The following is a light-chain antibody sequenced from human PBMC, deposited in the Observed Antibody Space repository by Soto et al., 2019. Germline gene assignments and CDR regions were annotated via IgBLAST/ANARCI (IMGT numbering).Light chain of an antibody. V-gene: IGKV3-20*01. CDR3: QQYSRSGYG. Sequence: EIVLTQSPGTLSLSPGERATLSCRATQSVSSSYFGWYQHKPGQAPRLLLYGASSRATGIPDRLRGSGSGTDFTHNIGRLQIDDVAVDYCQQYSRSGYGFGQGNKLEFK. CDR2: GAS. J-gene: IGKJ2*03. CDR1: QSVSSSY.